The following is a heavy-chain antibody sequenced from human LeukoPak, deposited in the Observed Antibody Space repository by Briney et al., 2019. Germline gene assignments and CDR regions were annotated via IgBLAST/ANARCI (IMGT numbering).Heavy chain of an antibody. J-gene: IGHJ3*02. V-gene: IGHV4-59*06. D-gene: IGHD2-15*01. Sequence: SETLSLTCTVSGGSISSHYWSWIRQHPGKGLEWIGYIYYSGSTYYNPSLKSRVTISVDTSKNQFSLKLSSVTAADTAVYYCARADCSGGSCYSDAFDIWGQGTMVTVSS. CDR1: GGSISSHY. CDR2: IYYSGST. CDR3: ARADCSGGSCYSDAFDI.